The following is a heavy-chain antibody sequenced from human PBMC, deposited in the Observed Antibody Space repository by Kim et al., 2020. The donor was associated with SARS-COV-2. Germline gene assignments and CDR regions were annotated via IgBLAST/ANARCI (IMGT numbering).Heavy chain of an antibody. CDR1: GGSISSSSYY. CDR2: IYYSGSN. J-gene: IGHJ4*02. D-gene: IGHD7-27*01. Sequence: SETLSLTCTVSGGSISSSSYYWGWIRQPPGKGLEWIGSIYYSGSNYYNPSLKSRVTISVDTSKNQFSLKLSSVTAADTAVYYCARLNWGFYYYWGQGTLVTVSS. V-gene: IGHV4-39*01. CDR3: ARLNWGFYYY.